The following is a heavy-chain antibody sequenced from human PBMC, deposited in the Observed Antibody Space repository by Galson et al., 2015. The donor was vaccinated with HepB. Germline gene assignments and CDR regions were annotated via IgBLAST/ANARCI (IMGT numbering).Heavy chain of an antibody. CDR1: GFTFSSYS. V-gene: IGHV3-48*02. Sequence: SLRLSCAASGFTFSSYSMNWVRQAPGKGLEWVSYISSSSTIYYADSVKGRFTISRDNARNSLYLQMNSLRDEDTAVYYCASEYFDWLNYAFDIWGQGTMVTVSS. CDR3: ASEYFDWLNYAFDI. D-gene: IGHD3-9*01. J-gene: IGHJ3*02. CDR2: ISSSSTI.